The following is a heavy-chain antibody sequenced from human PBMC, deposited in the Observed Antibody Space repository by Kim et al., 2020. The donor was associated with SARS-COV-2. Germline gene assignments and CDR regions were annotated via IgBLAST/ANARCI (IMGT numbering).Heavy chain of an antibody. V-gene: IGHV3-73*01. CDR2: IKSKAKSDAT. CDR3: IGHSGDYPLGY. Sequence: GGSLRLSCAASGFTFSGSNMHWVRQAPGKGLEWVGRIKSKAKSDATVYAASAKGRFTISRDDSKSTAYLQVSSLKTEDTAVYYCIGHSGDYPLGYWGQGTLVTVSS. J-gene: IGHJ4*02. CDR1: GFTFSGSN. D-gene: IGHD3-22*01.